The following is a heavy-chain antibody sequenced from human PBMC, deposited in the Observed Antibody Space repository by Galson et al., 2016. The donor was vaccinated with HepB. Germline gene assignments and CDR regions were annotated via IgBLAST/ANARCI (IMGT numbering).Heavy chain of an antibody. D-gene: IGHD3-10*01. Sequence: SLRLSCAASTFTFSSYAMSWVRQAPGKGLEWVSTISGSGSTTYYADSVKGRFTVSRDNSKNTLFLQMNSLRVEDTAIYYCAKRHYYGSGSFDYWGQGTLVTVSS. CDR1: TFTFSSYA. CDR3: AKRHYYGSGSFDY. J-gene: IGHJ4*02. V-gene: IGHV3-23*01. CDR2: ISGSGSTT.